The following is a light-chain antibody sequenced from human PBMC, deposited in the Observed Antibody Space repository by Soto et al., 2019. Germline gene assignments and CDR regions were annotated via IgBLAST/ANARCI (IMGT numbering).Light chain of an antibody. CDR1: QSGLYSSNNKNY. V-gene: IGKV4-1*01. CDR3: QQYYSTPWT. CDR2: WAS. J-gene: IGKJ1*01. Sequence: DIVVTQSPDSLAVSLGERATINCKSSQSGLYSSNNKNYLAWYQQKPGQPPKLLIYWASTRESGVPDRFSGRGCGTDFTLAISSLQAEDVAVYYCQQYYSTPWTFGQGTKVEIK.